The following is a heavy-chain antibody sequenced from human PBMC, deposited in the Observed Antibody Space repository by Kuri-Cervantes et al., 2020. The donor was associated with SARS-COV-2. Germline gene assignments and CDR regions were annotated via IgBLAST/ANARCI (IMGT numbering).Heavy chain of an antibody. CDR3: ARGTLGADC. J-gene: IGHJ4*02. D-gene: IGHD3-16*01. V-gene: IGHV4-59*01. Sequence: SETLSLTCTVSGGFSSSNFWSWIRQPAGKGLEWIGYAYYSGSTNYNPSLKTRVTISVDTSKNQFSLRLSSVTAADTAVYYCARGTLGADCWGQGTLVTVSS. CDR1: GGFSSSNF. CDR2: AYYSGST.